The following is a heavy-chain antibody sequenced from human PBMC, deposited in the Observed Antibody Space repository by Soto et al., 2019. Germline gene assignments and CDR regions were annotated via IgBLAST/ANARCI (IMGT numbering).Heavy chain of an antibody. CDR2: ISYTGRT. CDR1: GDSVTSGSYY. D-gene: IGHD7-27*01. V-gene: IGHV4-61*03. CDR3: AREWGLLPYYVMNV. J-gene: IGHJ6*02. Sequence: SETLSLTCIVSGDSVTSGSYYWTWLRQPPGKGLEWIGYISYTGRTKYNPSLQSRVTISVDTSKNDFSLNLGSVTAADTAVYFCAREWGLLPYYVMNVWGHGTAVTVSS.